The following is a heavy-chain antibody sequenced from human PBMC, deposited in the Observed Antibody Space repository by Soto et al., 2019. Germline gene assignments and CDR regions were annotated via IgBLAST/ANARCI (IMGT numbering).Heavy chain of an antibody. CDR2: ISAHTGNK. Sequence: QLVQSGAEVKKPGASVKVSCKASGYSFTNYDISWVRQAPGQGLEWMAWISAHTGNKHYAEKFQGRVSTTTDTSTSTAYMEVRTLQTDDTAVYYCARGLLAYFGMDVWGQGTTVTVS. CDR1: GYSFTNYD. V-gene: IGHV1-18*01. J-gene: IGHJ6*02. D-gene: IGHD1-26*01. CDR3: ARGLLAYFGMDV.